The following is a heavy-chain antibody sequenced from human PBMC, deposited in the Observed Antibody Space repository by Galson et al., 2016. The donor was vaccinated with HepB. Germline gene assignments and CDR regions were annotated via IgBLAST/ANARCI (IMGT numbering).Heavy chain of an antibody. CDR3: ARVDTSGYYDLFDP. J-gene: IGHJ5*02. CDR2: IWYDGSDK. CDR1: GFTFSSYG. Sequence: SLRLSCAASGFTFSSYGMHWVRQAPGKGLEWVAVIWYDGSDKYYADSVKGRFTISRNNSKNTLYLQMSSLRAEDTAVYYCARVDTSGYYDLFDPWGQGTLVTVSS. V-gene: IGHV3-33*01. D-gene: IGHD3-22*01.